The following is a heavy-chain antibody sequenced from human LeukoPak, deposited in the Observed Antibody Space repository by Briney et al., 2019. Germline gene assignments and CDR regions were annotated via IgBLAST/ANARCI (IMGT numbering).Heavy chain of an antibody. V-gene: IGHV3-23*01. D-gene: IGHD3-22*01. J-gene: IGHJ4*02. Sequence: AGGSLRLSCAASGFTFSSSAMSWVRQAPGKGLEWVSAISNNGGYTYYADSVKGRFTISRDNSKNTLYLQMNSLRDEDTAVYYCAKHRFESGGYHSTDWGQGTLVTVSS. CDR3: AKHRFESGGYHSTD. CDR1: GFTFSSSA. CDR2: ISNNGGYT.